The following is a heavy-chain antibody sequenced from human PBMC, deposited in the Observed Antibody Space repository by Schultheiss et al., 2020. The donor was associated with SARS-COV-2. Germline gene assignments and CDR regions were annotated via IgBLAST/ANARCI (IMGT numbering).Heavy chain of an antibody. CDR2: ISSSSSYT. D-gene: IGHD2-21*02. CDR3: ARGDCYDYYGMDV. Sequence: GGSLRLSCAASAFTFSSYSMNWVRQAPGKGLEWVSYISSSSSYTNYADSVKGRFTISRDNAKNSLYLQMNSLRAEDTAVYYCARGDCYDYYGMDVWGQGTTVTVSS. CDR1: AFTFSSYS. V-gene: IGHV3-21*05. J-gene: IGHJ6*02.